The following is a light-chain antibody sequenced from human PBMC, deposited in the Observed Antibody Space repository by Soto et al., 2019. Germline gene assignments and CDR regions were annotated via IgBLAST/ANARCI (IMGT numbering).Light chain of an antibody. Sequence: DIQMTQSPSSLSASVGDRVTITCRASQSISSYLNWYQQKPGKAPKLLIYAASSLQSGVPSRFSGXGXGTDFTLTISSLQPEXXXTXXXQQSYSTPRTFGQGTKLEIK. J-gene: IGKJ2*01. CDR1: QSISSY. CDR2: AAS. V-gene: IGKV1-39*01. CDR3: QQSYSTPRT.